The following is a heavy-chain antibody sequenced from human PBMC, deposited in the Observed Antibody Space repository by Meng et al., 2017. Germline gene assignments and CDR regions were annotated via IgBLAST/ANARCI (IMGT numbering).Heavy chain of an antibody. Sequence: QVQLVQAGAEVQKPGASGKVSCKASGYTFTSYDINWVRQATGQGLEWMGWMNPNSGNTGYAQKFQGRVTMTRNTSISTAYMELSSLRSEDTAVHYCARYVAVAGVDYWGQGTLVTVSS. CDR2: MNPNSGNT. CDR3: ARYVAVAGVDY. V-gene: IGHV1-8*01. D-gene: IGHD6-19*01. CDR1: GYTFTSYD. J-gene: IGHJ4*02.